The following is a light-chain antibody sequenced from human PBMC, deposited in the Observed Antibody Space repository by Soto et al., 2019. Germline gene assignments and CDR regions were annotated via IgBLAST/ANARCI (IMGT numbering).Light chain of an antibody. J-gene: IGLJ1*01. CDR2: EVV. V-gene: IGLV2-8*01. Sequence: QSFMTHPPSASGSPGQSVTISCTGTKSDIGVYDFVSWYQHHPGKAPRLIIYEVVQRPSGVPDRFSGSKSGNTASLTVSGLQAADEADYFCKSYDGSNTYVFGSGTKVTVL. CDR3: KSYDGSNTYV. CDR1: KSDIGVYDF.